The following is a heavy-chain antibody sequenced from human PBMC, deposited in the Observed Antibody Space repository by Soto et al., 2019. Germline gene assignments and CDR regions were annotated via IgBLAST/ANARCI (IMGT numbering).Heavy chain of an antibody. D-gene: IGHD3-10*02. CDR2: IGPNSGAT. CDR1: GYTFTGYY. J-gene: IGHJ4*02. CDR3: GRGRRGQIGVFH. V-gene: IGHV1-2*02. Sequence: ASVKVSCKASGYTFTGYYIHWVRQAPEQGLEWMGGIGPNSGATKYAQKFQGRVTMTRDTSITTAYMELNSLSPDDTAVYYCGRGRRGQIGVFHWGQGTPVTVSS.